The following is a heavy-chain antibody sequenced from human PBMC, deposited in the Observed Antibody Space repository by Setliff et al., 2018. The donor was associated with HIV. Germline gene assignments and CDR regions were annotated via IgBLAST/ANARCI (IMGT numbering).Heavy chain of an antibody. CDR2: IYTSGST. J-gene: IGHJ5*02. CDR3: ARTIKEHLAVLWFDP. Sequence: SETLSLTCAVYGGSFSGIYYWSWIRQPAGKGLEWIGRIYTSGSTKYNPSLESRVTISVDTSKNQFSLRLSSVTAADTAVYYCARTIKEHLAVLWFDPWGQGTLVTVSS. V-gene: IGHV4-61*02. D-gene: IGHD3-3*02. CDR1: GGSFSGIYY.